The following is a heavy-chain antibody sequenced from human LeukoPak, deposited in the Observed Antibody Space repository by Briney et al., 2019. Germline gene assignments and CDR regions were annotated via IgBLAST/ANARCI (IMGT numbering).Heavy chain of an antibody. CDR2: ISSSSSYI. Sequence: GGSLRLSCAASGFTFSSYSMNWVRQAPGKGLEWVSSISSSSSYIYYADSVKGRFTISRDNAKNSLYLQMNSLRAEDTAVYYCARGPFGYGSGSYYPGYWGQGTLVTVSS. CDR3: ARGPFGYGSGSYYPGY. D-gene: IGHD3-10*01. CDR1: GFTFSSYS. V-gene: IGHV3-21*01. J-gene: IGHJ4*02.